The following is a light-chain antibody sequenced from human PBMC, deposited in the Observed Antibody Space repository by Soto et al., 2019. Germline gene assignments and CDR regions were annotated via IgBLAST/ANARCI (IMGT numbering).Light chain of an antibody. CDR1: QSVGSSD. Sequence: EIVLTQSPGTLSFSPGERATLSCRASQSVGSSDLAWYQQKPGQSPRLLIYGASSRATGIPDRFSGSGSGTDFTLTISRLEPEDFAVYYCQQFGRSSWTFGRGTKVEIK. CDR3: QQFGRSSWT. V-gene: IGKV3-20*01. CDR2: GAS. J-gene: IGKJ1*01.